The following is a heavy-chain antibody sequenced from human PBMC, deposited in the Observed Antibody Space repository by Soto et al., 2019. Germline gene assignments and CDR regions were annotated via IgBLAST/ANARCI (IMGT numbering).Heavy chain of an antibody. CDR3: AAPLDSSSWLVYYYYGIDV. J-gene: IGHJ6*02. Sequence: QVQLVESGGGLVKPGGSLRLSCAASGFTFSDYYMSWIRQAPGKGLEWVSYISSSGSTIYYADSVKGRFTISRDNAKNSLYLQMNSLRAEDTAVYCCAAPLDSSSWLVYYYYGIDVWGQGTTVTVSS. D-gene: IGHD6-13*01. V-gene: IGHV3-11*01. CDR2: ISSSGSTI. CDR1: GFTFSDYY.